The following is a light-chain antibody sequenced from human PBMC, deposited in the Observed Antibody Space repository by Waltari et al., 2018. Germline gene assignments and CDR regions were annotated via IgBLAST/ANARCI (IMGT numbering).Light chain of an antibody. V-gene: IGLV2-14*01. CDR3: SSYTSTTTALI. CDR1: SSDVGAYHS. J-gene: IGLJ2*01. Sequence: QSALTQPVSVSGSPGQSITISCSGTSSDVGAYHSVSWYKQHPGTAPKLIIYEVTYRPSGISNRFSGSKSGNTASLTISGLQAEDEADYYCSSYTSTTTALIFGGGTHLTVL. CDR2: EVT.